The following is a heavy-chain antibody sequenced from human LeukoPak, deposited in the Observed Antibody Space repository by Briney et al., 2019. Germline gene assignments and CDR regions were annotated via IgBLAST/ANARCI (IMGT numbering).Heavy chain of an antibody. V-gene: IGHV3-30-3*01. Sequence: PGGSLRLSCAASGFTFTNAWMHWVRQAPGKGLEWVAVISYDGSNKYYADSVKGRFTISRDNSKNTLYLQMNSLRAEDTAVYYCARARGAAAGKGADYFDYWGQGTLVTVSS. D-gene: IGHD6-13*01. CDR2: ISYDGSNK. J-gene: IGHJ4*02. CDR3: ARARGAAAGKGADYFDY. CDR1: GFTFTNAW.